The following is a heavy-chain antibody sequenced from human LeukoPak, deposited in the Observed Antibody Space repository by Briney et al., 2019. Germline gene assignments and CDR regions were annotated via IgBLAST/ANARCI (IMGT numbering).Heavy chain of an antibody. Sequence: GGSLRLSCVASGFMFSSYWMNWVRQAPGKGLVWVSRINSDGSSTSYADSVKGRFTISRDNAKNTLFLQMNRLRAEDTAVYYCARGPGALDIWGQGTMVTVSS. V-gene: IGHV3-74*01. CDR3: ARGPGALDI. CDR2: INSDGSST. CDR1: GFMFSSYW. J-gene: IGHJ3*02. D-gene: IGHD2-2*01.